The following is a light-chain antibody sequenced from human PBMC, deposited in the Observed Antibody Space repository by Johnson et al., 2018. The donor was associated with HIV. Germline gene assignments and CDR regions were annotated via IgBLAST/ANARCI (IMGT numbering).Light chain of an antibody. Sequence: QSVLTQPPSVSAAPGQKVDISCSGSSSNIESDYVSWYQQLPGTAPKLLIYDNNKRPSGIPDRFFGSKSGTSATLDINGLQTGDEGDYYCGTWDSSLNAYVFGTGTKVTVL. CDR2: DNN. CDR1: SSNIESDY. CDR3: GTWDSSLNAYV. V-gene: IGLV1-51*01. J-gene: IGLJ1*01.